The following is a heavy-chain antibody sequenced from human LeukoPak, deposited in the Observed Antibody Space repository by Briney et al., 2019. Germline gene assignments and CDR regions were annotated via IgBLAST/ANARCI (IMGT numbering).Heavy chain of an antibody. CDR1: GFALTTYN. J-gene: IGHJ2*01. D-gene: IGHD3-22*01. Sequence: ASVKVSCKASGFALTTYNIVWLRQAPGQGLEWVGWVTAFNENTHYSRKVQGRVTMTRDTSTSTAYMELRRLRSDDTAVYYCARVGGYYPSHWYFDLWGRGTLVTVSS. CDR2: VTAFNENT. CDR3: ARVGGYYPSHWYFDL. V-gene: IGHV1-18*01.